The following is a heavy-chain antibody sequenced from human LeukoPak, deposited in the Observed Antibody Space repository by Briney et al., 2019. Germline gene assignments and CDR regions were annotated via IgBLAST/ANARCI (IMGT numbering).Heavy chain of an antibody. Sequence: GGSLRLSCAASGFTFDDYGMSWVRQAPGKGLEWGSGINWNGGSTGYADSVKGRFTISRDNAKNSLYLQMNSLRAEDTALYYCARTYYYGSGSYSTDYWGQGTLVTVSS. CDR1: GFTFDDYG. CDR3: ARTYYYGSGSYSTDY. J-gene: IGHJ4*02. CDR2: INWNGGST. D-gene: IGHD3-10*01. V-gene: IGHV3-20*04.